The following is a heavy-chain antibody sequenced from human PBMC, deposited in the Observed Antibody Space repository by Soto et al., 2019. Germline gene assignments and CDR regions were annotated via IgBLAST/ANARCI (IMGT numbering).Heavy chain of an antibody. CDR2: IYYSGST. V-gene: IGHV4-39*01. Sequence: QLQLQESGPGLVQPSETLSLTCTVSGGSIKSSSYYWGWIRQPPGKGLEWIGSIYYSGSTSYNPSLKSRVPIPVDTSKNQFSLKLSSVTAADTALSYCAGLGVMVTAIDYWGQGTLVTVSS. CDR1: GGSIKSSSYY. D-gene: IGHD2-21*02. J-gene: IGHJ4*02. CDR3: AGLGVMVTAIDY.